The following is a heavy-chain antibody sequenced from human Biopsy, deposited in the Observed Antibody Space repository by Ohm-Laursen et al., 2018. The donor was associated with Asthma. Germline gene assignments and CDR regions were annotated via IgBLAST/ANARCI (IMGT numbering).Heavy chain of an antibody. Sequence: SVKVSCKASDYIFPRYYISWVRQAPGQGLEWMGRINPNSGGTNYAQKFQGRVTMTSDTSISTAYMELSRLRSNDTALYYCARGQKSPGDRWFDPWGQGTLVTVSS. J-gene: IGHJ5*02. CDR1: DYIFPRYY. CDR3: ARGQKSPGDRWFDP. CDR2: INPNSGGT. D-gene: IGHD7-27*01. V-gene: IGHV1-2*06.